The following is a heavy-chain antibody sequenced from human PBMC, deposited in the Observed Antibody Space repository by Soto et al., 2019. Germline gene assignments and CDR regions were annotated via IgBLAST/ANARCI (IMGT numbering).Heavy chain of an antibody. D-gene: IGHD6-19*01. J-gene: IGHJ6*02. CDR2: TYYRSKWFY. CDR1: GDSVSSTSAA. Sequence: PSQTLSLTCAISGDSVSSTSAAWNWIRQSPSRGIEWLGRTYYRSKWFYHYAVSVKSRITINPDTSKNQSSLQLNSMTPEDTAVYYCVRGRVAETSEYGMDVWGQGTPVTVSS. CDR3: VRGRVAETSEYGMDV. V-gene: IGHV6-1*01.